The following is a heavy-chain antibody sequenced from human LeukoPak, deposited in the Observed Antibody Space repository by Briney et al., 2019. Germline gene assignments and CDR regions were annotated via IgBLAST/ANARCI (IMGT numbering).Heavy chain of an antibody. CDR3: ARPLEVEMATIIGY. Sequence: ASVKVSCKTSGYTFSSYYIHWVRQAPGQGLEWMGIINPSGGSTNYAQKFQGRVTMTRDMSTSTVYMELSSLRSEDTAVYYCARPLEVEMATIIGYWGQGTLVTVSS. J-gene: IGHJ4*02. CDR1: GYTFSSYY. CDR2: INPSGGST. D-gene: IGHD5-24*01. V-gene: IGHV1-46*01.